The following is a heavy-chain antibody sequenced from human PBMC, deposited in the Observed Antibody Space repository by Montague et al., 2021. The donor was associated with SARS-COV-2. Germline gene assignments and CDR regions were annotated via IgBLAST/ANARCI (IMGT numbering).Heavy chain of an antibody. V-gene: IGHV4-34*01. CDR3: ASLTLGHCSSTSCYSDWFDP. D-gene: IGHD2-2*02. J-gene: IGHJ5*02. CDR2: INHSGST. Sequence: SETLSLTCAVYGGSFSGYYWSWIRQPPGKGLEWIEEINHSGSTNYNPSLKSRVTISVDTSKNQLSLKLSSVTAADTAVYYCASLTLGHCSSTSCYSDWFDPWGQGTLVTVSS. CDR1: GGSFSGYY.